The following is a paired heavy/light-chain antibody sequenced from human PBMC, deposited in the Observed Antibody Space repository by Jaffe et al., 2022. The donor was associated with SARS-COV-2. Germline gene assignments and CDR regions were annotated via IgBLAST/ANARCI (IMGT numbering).Light chain of an antibody. CDR3: QQYYSTPLT. CDR1: QSVLYSSNNKNY. CDR2: WAS. Sequence: DIVMTQSPDSLAVSLGERATINCKSSQSVLYSSNNKNYLAWYHQKPGQPPKLLIYWASTRESGVPDRFSGSGSGTDFTLTISSLQAEDVAVYYCQQYYSTPLTFGQGTKVEIK. V-gene: IGKV4-1*01. J-gene: IGKJ1*01.
Heavy chain of an antibody. CDR3: TLGAFGGVIGTYD. J-gene: IGHJ4*02. Sequence: EVQLVESGGGLVKPGGSLRLSCAASGFSFSNAWMSWVRQVPGKGPEWVGRIKSKTDGGTTDYAAPVKGRFTISRDDSKHTVYLQMKSLKSEDTAVYYCTLGAFGGVIGTYDWGQGTLVTVSS. V-gene: IGHV3-15*01. CDR2: IKSKTDGGTT. CDR1: GFSFSNAW. D-gene: IGHD3-16*02.